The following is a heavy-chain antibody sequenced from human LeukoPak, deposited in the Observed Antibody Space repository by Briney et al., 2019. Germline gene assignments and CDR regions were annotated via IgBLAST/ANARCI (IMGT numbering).Heavy chain of an antibody. CDR1: GGSISSSSYY. D-gene: IGHD6-19*01. Sequence: PSETLSLTCTVSGGSISSSSYYWGWIRQPPGKGLEWIGSSYYSGSTYYNPSLKSRVTISVDTSKNQFSLKLSSVTAADTAVYYCGTVAGTFGWFDPWGQGTLVTVSS. CDR2: SYYSGST. V-gene: IGHV4-39*01. J-gene: IGHJ5*02. CDR3: GTVAGTFGWFDP.